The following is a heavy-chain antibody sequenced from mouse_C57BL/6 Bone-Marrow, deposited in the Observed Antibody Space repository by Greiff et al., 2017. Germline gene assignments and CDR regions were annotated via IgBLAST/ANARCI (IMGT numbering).Heavy chain of an antibody. CDR2: ISYDGSN. D-gene: IGHD1-1*01. Sequence: EVHLVESGPGLVKPSPSLSLTCSVTGYSITSGYYWNWIRQFPGNKLEWMGYISYDGSNNYNPSLKNRISITRDTSKNQFFLKLNSMTTEDTATYYCASITTVVGYWYFDVWGTGTTVTVSS. CDR1: GYSITSGYY. V-gene: IGHV3-6*01. CDR3: ASITTVVGYWYFDV. J-gene: IGHJ1*03.